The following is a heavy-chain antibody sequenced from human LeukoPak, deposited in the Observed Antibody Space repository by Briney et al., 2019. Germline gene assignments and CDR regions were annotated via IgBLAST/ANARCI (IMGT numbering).Heavy chain of an antibody. CDR1: GVSITTYY. CDR3: ARVSGYDWESFYDY. J-gene: IGHJ4*02. CDR2: IYYTGST. D-gene: IGHD5-12*01. Sequence: SETLSLTCTVSGVSITTYYWSWIRQPPGKGLEWIGYIYYTGSTNYNPSLKSRVTISADTSKNEFSLRLTSVTAADTAVYYCARVSGYDWESFYDYWGQGTLVTVSS. V-gene: IGHV4-59*01.